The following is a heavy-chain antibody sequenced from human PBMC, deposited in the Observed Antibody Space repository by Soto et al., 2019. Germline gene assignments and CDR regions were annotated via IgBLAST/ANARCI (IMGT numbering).Heavy chain of an antibody. V-gene: IGHV4-34*01. J-gene: IGHJ6*03. Sequence: SETLSLTCAVYGGSFSGYYWSWIRQPPGKGLEWIGEINHSGSTNYNPSLKSRVTISVDTSKNQFSLKLSSVTAADTAVYYCARGFLGSGSFYYYYMDVWGKGTTVTVSS. CDR1: GGSFSGYY. CDR2: INHSGST. D-gene: IGHD3-10*01. CDR3: ARGFLGSGSFYYYYMDV.